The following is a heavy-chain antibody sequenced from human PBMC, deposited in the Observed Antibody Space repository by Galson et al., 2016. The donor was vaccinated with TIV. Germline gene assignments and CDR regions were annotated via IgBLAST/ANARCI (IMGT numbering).Heavy chain of an antibody. D-gene: IGHD1-7*01. CDR2: ISHDGNNK. CDR1: GFTFDSYT. Sequence: SLRLSCAASGFTFDSYTFHWVRQTPGKGLEWVAIISHDGNNKDFADSVQGRFTISRDSSKNTVFLQMNSLRLEDTAVYYCTRAWRRNWKYVDYFDYWGQGTLVHVSS. V-gene: IGHV3-30-3*01. J-gene: IGHJ4*02. CDR3: TRAWRRNWKYVDYFDY.